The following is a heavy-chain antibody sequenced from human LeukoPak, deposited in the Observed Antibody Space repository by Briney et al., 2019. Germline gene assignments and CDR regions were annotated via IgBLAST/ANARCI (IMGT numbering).Heavy chain of an antibody. CDR3: ATRPTPPYYYYYMDV. V-gene: IGHV4-34*01. D-gene: IGHD4-23*01. CDR1: GGSFSGYY. J-gene: IGHJ6*03. CDR2: INHSGST. Sequence: PSETLSLTCAVYGGSFSGYYWNWIRQSPGKGLEWIGEINHSGSTNYSPSLKSRVTISIDTSKNQFSLKLSSVTSADSALYYCATRPTPPYYYYYMDVWGKGTTVTVSS.